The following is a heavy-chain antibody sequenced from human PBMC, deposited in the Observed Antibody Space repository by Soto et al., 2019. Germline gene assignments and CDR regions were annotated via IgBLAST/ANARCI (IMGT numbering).Heavy chain of an antibody. CDR2: IYYSGST. D-gene: IGHD5-12*01. CDR3: AGGDGYNLVAFDY. Sequence: QVQLQESGPGLVKPSETLSLTCTVSGGSISSYYWSWIRQPPGKGLEWIGYIYYSGSTNYNPSLKRRAIISVDTSKNQFSLKLSSVTAADTAVYYCAGGDGYNLVAFDYWGQGTLVTVSS. V-gene: IGHV4-59*01. J-gene: IGHJ4*02. CDR1: GGSISSYY.